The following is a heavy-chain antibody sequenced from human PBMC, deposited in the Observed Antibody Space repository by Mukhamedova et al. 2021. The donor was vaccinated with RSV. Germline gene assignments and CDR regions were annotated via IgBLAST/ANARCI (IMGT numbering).Heavy chain of an antibody. CDR3: TTITNWSPDL. CDR2: LYPSGTT. V-gene: IGHV4-38-2*01. J-gene: IGHJ2*01. Sequence: SSAYYWGWIRQPPGKGLEWIGSLYPSGTTYYNPSLNSRVAISVDTSRNQFSLKLSAVTATDTAVYYCTTITNWSPDLWVRGTLAT. D-gene: IGHD3-10*01. CDR1: SSAYY.